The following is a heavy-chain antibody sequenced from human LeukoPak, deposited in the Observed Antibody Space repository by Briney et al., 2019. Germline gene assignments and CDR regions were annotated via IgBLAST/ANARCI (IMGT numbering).Heavy chain of an antibody. CDR1: GFTVSGSY. V-gene: IGHV3-53*01. CDR2: IYRDGET. D-gene: IGHD2-8*02. J-gene: IGHJ5*02. CDR3: ARGYCTATDCHGGWWFHL. Sequence: GGSLRLSCVASGFTVSGSYLSWDRQAPGKELEWVSVIYRDGETYYAGSVKGRFTISRDNSKNTVYLQMTNLRVEDTAVYFCARGYCTATDCHGGWWFHLWGQGTLVSVSS.